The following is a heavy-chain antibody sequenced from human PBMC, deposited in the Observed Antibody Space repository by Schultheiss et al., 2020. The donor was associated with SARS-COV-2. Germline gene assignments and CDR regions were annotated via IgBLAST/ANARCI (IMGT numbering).Heavy chain of an antibody. Sequence: GGSLRLSCAASAFTFSSYAMSWVRQAPGKSLEWVLAISGSGGSTYYADSVKGRFTISRDNSNYTLYLQMNSLRAEDTAVYYCARHEGPYYMDVWGKGTTVTVFS. CDR1: AFTFSSYA. CDR3: ARHEGPYYMDV. CDR2: ISGSGGST. V-gene: IGHV3-23*01. J-gene: IGHJ6*03.